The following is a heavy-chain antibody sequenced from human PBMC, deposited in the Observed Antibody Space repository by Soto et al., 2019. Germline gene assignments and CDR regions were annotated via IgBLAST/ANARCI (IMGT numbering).Heavy chain of an antibody. CDR1: GASLRGYF. Sequence: QVQLQQWGAGLLKPSETLSLTCGVSGASLRGYFWSWIRQPPGEGLEWIGEIGYNGDTNYNPSLKSRVTMSSDTYKNQFSLNLASETAADSAVYYCARGLSRYKPTGNWGQGTLVTVSS. CDR2: IGYNGDT. J-gene: IGHJ4*02. D-gene: IGHD1-20*01. CDR3: ARGLSRYKPTGN. V-gene: IGHV4-34*01.